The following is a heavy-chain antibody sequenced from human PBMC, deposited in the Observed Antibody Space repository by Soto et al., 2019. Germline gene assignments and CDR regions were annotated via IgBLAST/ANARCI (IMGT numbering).Heavy chain of an antibody. J-gene: IGHJ6*02. CDR1: GVSISSYY. CDR3: ARVPVAVAATEDYYGLDV. V-gene: IGHV4-4*07. CDR2: INTDGLS. Sequence: PSETLSLTCSVFGVSISSYYWSWIRQSAGGGLEWMGRINTDGLSTYSPSFKSRLTMSLDTSKSQVSLRLISGTAADTAVYFCARVPVAVAATEDYYGLDVWGQGTTVTVSS. D-gene: IGHD2-15*01.